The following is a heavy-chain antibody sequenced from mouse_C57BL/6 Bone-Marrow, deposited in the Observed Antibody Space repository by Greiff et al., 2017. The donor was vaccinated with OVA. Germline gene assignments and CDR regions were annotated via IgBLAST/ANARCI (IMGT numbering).Heavy chain of an antibody. CDR1: GFSFNTYA. D-gene: IGHD4-1*01. CDR3: VSSNWAQFAY. J-gene: IGHJ3*01. CDR2: IRSKSNNYAT. Sequence: GGGLVQPKGSLKLSCAASGFSFNTYAMNWVRQAPGKGLEWVARIRSKSNNYATYYADSVKDRFTISRDDSESMLYLQMNNLKTEDTAMYYCVSSNWAQFAYWGQGTLVTVSA. V-gene: IGHV10-1*01.